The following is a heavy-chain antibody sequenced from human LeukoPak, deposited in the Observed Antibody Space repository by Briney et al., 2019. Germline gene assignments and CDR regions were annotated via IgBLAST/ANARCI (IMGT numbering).Heavy chain of an antibody. V-gene: IGHV1-69*04. CDR1: GGTFSSYA. J-gene: IGHJ5*02. D-gene: IGHD1-26*01. CDR2: IIPIFGIA. Sequence: SVKVSCKASGGTFSSYAISWVRQAPGQGLERMGRIIPIFGIANYAQKFQGRVTITADKSTSTAYMELSSLRSEDTAVYYCARDHDATSGWFDPWGQGTLVTVSS. CDR3: ARDHDATSGWFDP.